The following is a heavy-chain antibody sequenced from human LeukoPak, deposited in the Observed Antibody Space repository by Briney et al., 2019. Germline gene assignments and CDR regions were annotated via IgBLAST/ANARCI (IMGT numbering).Heavy chain of an antibody. CDR2: IHPGDSDT. CDR3: ARPIAVAGTGWFDP. J-gene: IGHJ5*02. Sequence: GESLKISCKGSGYSFTSYWIGWVRQMPGKGLEWMGIIHPGDSDTRYSPSFQGQVTISADKSISTAYLQWRSLKASDTAMYYCARPIAVAGTGWFDPWGQGTLVTVSP. CDR1: GYSFTSYW. V-gene: IGHV5-51*01. D-gene: IGHD6-19*01.